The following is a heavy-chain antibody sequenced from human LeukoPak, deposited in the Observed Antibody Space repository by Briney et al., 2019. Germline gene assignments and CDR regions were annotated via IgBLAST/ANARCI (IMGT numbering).Heavy chain of an antibody. CDR1: GGSISSYY. CDR3: AREGCSGGSCYSGAHHWFDP. Sequence: SETLSLTCTVSGGSISSYYWSWIRQPPGKGLEWIGYIYYSGSTNYNPSLKSRVTISVDTSKNQFSLKLSSVTAADTAVYYCAREGCSGGSCYSGAHHWFDPWGQGTLVTVSS. CDR2: IYYSGST. V-gene: IGHV4-59*01. D-gene: IGHD2-15*01. J-gene: IGHJ5*02.